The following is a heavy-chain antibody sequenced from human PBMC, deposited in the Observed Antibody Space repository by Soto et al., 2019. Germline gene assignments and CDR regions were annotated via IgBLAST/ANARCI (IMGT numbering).Heavy chain of an antibody. CDR3: ARDSSSWYGGGFEY. D-gene: IGHD6-13*01. CDR1: GYTFTSYA. V-gene: IGHV1-3*01. J-gene: IGHJ4*02. Sequence: QVQLVQSGAEVKKPGASVKVSCKASGYTFTSYAMHWVRQAPGQRLEWMGWINAGNGNTKYSQKFQGRVTITRDTSASTAYMELSSLRSEDTAVYYCARDSSSWYGGGFEYWGQGTLATVSS. CDR2: INAGNGNT.